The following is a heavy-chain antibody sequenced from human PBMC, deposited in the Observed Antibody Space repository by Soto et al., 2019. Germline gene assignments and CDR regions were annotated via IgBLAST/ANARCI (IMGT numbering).Heavy chain of an antibody. J-gene: IGHJ4*02. CDR3: ARGGQDVPFITMIGPLDY. D-gene: IGHD3-22*01. CDR1: GGSISSGGYY. V-gene: IGHV4-31*03. CDR2: IYYSGST. Sequence: PSETLSLTCTVSGGSISSGGYYWSWIRQHPGKGLEWIGYIYYSGSTYYNPSLKSRVTISVDTSKNQFSLKLSSVTAADTAVYYCARGGQDVPFITMIGPLDYWGQGTLVTVSS.